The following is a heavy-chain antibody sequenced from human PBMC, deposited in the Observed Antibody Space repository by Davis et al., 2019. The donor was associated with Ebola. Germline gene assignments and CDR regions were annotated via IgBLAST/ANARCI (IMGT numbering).Heavy chain of an antibody. CDR1: GYTFTSYA. Sequence: AASVKVSCKASGYTFTSYAMHWVRQAPGQRLEWMGWINAGNGNTKYSQKFQGRVTMTRDTSTSTVYMELSSLRSEDTAVYYCASNYYGSGSYYYYYYGMDVWGKGTTVTVSS. D-gene: IGHD3-10*01. CDR3: ASNYYGSGSYYYYYYGMDV. CDR2: INAGNGNT. V-gene: IGHV1-3*01. J-gene: IGHJ6*04.